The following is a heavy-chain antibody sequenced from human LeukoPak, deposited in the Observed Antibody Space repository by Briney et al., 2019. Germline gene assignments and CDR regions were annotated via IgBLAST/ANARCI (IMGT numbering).Heavy chain of an antibody. CDR2: ISYDGSNK. CDR3: AKNLWFGELYNGMDV. D-gene: IGHD3-10*01. CDR1: GFTFSSYG. V-gene: IGHV3-30*18. J-gene: IGHJ6*04. Sequence: GGSLRLSCAASGFTFSSYGMHWVRQAPGKGLGGGAVISYDGSNKYYADSVKGRFTISRDNSKNTLYLQMNSLRAEDTAVHYCAKNLWFGELYNGMDVWGKGTTVTVSS.